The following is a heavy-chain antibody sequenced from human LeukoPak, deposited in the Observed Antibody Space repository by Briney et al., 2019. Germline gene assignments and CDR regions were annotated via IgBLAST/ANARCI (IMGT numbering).Heavy chain of an antibody. CDR1: GFTFSAYG. CDR2: IGTTAK. CDR3: TKAPAGPEYSDNWRFGYNWFDP. D-gene: IGHD5-12*01. J-gene: IGHJ5*02. V-gene: IGHV3-23*01. Sequence: PGGSLRLSCVASGFTFSAYGMSWVRQAPGKGLEWVSGIGTTAKYYEDSVKGRFTISRDNYRNTMYLQMNSLRAEDTAIYYCTKAPAGPEYSDNWRFGYNWFDPWGQGTLVTVSS.